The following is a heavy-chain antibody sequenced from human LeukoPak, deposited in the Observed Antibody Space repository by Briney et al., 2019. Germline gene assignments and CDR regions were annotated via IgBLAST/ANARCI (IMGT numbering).Heavy chain of an antibody. V-gene: IGHV3-30*02. D-gene: IGHD4-17*01. CDR3: AKNPDYGDYGAFDY. J-gene: IGHJ4*02. CDR2: IRYDGSNK. Sequence: GGSLRLSCAASGFTFSSYGMHWVRQAPGKGLEWVAFIRYDGSNKYYADSVKGRFTISRDNSKNTLYLQMNSLRAEDTAVYYCAKNPDYGDYGAFDYWGQGTLVTVSP. CDR1: GFTFSSYG.